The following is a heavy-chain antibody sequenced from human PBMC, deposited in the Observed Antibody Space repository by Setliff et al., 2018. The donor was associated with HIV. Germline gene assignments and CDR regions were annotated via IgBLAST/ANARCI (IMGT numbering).Heavy chain of an antibody. D-gene: IGHD6-13*01. J-gene: IGHJ5*02. Sequence: SETLSLTCTVSGSSISSNYYWAWIRQAPGKGLEWIGCIDASANTYYIPSLKSRATISIDTSKNQLSLKLRSVTAADTAGYYCARIGSGWSVGWFDPWGQGTLVTVSS. CDR2: IDASANT. V-gene: IGHV4-38-2*02. CDR1: GSSISSNYY. CDR3: ARIGSGWSVGWFDP.